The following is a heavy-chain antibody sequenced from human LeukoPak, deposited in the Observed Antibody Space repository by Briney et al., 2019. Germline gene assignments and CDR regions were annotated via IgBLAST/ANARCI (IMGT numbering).Heavy chain of an antibody. CDR3: ARAPNSFDY. V-gene: IGHV3-23*01. CDR2: IAFTSSST. J-gene: IGHJ4*02. D-gene: IGHD4/OR15-4a*01. CDR1: GFTFRTYA. Sequence: PGGSLRLSCAASGFTFRTYAMTWVRQAPGKGLEWVSTIAFTSSSTYYADSVEGRFTISRDNSKNTLYLQMYSLSAEDTAVYYCARAPNSFDYWGQGTLVTVSS.